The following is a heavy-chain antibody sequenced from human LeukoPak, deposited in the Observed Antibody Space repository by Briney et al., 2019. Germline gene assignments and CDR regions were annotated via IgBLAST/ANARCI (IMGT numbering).Heavy chain of an antibody. Sequence: PSETLSLTCTISGGSISSGTYYWSWIRHPPGKGLEWIGYIYHSGSTYYNLSLKSRVTISVDRSKNQFSLKLSSVTAADTAVYYRARVCSTTSCYFQAFDIWGQGTMVTVSS. CDR2: IYHSGST. V-gene: IGHV4-30-2*01. CDR1: GGSISSGTYY. D-gene: IGHD2-2*01. J-gene: IGHJ3*02. CDR3: ARVCSTTSCYFQAFDI.